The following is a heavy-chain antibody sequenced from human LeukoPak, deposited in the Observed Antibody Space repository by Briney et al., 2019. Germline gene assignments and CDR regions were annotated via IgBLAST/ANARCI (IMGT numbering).Heavy chain of an antibody. V-gene: IGHV1-18*04. CDR1: GYTFATSS. CDR2: ISPNNGNT. CDR3: TRVRDSSNWWGAFDV. D-gene: IGHD6-13*01. J-gene: IGHJ3*01. Sequence: ASVNVSCKASGYTFATSSISWVRQAPGQRPEWVGWISPNNGNTQYAQNVQGRVTMTTDTSTSTAYMELKTLRSDDTAVYYCTRVRDSSNWWGAFDVWGQGTMVTDSS.